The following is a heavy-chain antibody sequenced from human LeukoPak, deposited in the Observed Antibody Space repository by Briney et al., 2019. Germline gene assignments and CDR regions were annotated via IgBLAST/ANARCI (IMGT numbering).Heavy chain of an antibody. Sequence: GASVKVSCKASGGTFSSYAISWVRQAPGQGLEWMGRIIPILGIANYAQKFQGRVTITADKSTSTAYMELSSLRSEDTAVYYCAAELTADIKYVDDWGQGTLVTVSS. V-gene: IGHV1-69*04. CDR1: GGTFSSYA. CDR2: IIPILGIA. J-gene: IGHJ4*02. CDR3: AAELTADIKYVDD. D-gene: IGHD7-27*01.